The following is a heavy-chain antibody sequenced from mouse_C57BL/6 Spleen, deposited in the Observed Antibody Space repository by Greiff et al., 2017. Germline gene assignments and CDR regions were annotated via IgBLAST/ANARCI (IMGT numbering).Heavy chain of an antibody. V-gene: IGHV1-59*01. CDR1: GYTFTSYW. CDR3: VRKHYTGVCAD. J-gene: IGHJ3*01. D-gene: IGHD1-2*01. CDR2: IDPSDSYT. Sequence: QVQLQQPGAELVRPGTSVKLSCKASGYTFTSYWMHWVKQRPGQGLEWIGVIDPSDSYTNYNQKFKGKATLTVDTSSSTAYIQLSSLTYEDTAVYYCVRKHYTGVCADWG.